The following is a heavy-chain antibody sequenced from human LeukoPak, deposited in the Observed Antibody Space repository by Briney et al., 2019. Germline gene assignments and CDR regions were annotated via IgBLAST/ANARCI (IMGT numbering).Heavy chain of an antibody. J-gene: IGHJ1*01. D-gene: IGHD3-22*01. V-gene: IGHV1-46*01. CDR3: ASSGQNRYCYDSSGYYYAEYFQH. CDR2: INPSGGST. CDR1: GYTFTSYY. Sequence: ASVKVSCKASGYTFTSYYMHWVRQAPGEGLEWMGIINPSGGSTSYAQKFQGRVTMTRDMSTSTAYMELSSLRSEDTAVYYCASSGQNRYCYDSSGYYYAEYFQHWGQGTLVTVSS.